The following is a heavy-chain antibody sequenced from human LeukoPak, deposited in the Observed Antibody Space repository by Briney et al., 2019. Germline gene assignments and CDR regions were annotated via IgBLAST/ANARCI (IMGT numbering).Heavy chain of an antibody. CDR3: ARGSTGGSSWYNWFDP. Sequence: ASVKVSCKASGYTFTSYDINWVRQATGQGLEWMGWMNPNSGNTGYAQKFQGRVTITRNTSISTAYMELSSLRSEDTAVYYCARGSTGGSSWYNWFDPWGQGTLVTVSS. J-gene: IGHJ5*02. V-gene: IGHV1-8*03. CDR1: GYTFTSYD. D-gene: IGHD6-13*01. CDR2: MNPNSGNT.